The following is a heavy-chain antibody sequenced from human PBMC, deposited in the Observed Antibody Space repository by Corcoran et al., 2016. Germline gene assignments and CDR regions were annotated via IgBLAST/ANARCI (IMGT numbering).Heavy chain of an antibody. Sequence: QVQLHQSSPGLVKPSQTLSLTCAISWDSVSSNSASWNWIRQSPSRGLEWLGRTYYRSKWFNDYAVSVKSRITVNPDTSRNQFSLRLNSVTPEDTDMYYCATVTGGKGAFDIWGQGTMVTVSS. CDR2: TYYRSKWFN. J-gene: IGHJ3*02. D-gene: IGHD3-9*01. V-gene: IGHV6-1*01. CDR3: ATVTGGKGAFDI. CDR1: WDSVSSNSAS.